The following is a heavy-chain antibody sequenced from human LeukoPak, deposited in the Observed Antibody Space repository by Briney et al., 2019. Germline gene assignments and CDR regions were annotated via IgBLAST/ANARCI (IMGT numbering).Heavy chain of an antibody. J-gene: IGHJ5*02. CDR2: IWLDGSNE. Sequence: PGGSLRLSCAASGIIFSSYGMHWVRQAPGKALEWVAGIWLDGSNEYYADSVRGRFTISRDNSKNTLYLQMNSLRVEDAAVYFCARVGRAALGLLRFGPWGQGTLVPSRQ. V-gene: IGHV3-33*01. CDR3: ARVGRAALGLLRFGP. D-gene: IGHD6-13*01. CDR1: GIIFSSYG.